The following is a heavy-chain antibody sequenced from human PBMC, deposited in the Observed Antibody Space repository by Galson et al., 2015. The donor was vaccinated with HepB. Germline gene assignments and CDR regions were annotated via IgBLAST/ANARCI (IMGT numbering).Heavy chain of an antibody. D-gene: IGHD3-10*01. V-gene: IGHV1-58*01. J-gene: IGHJ6*02. CDR1: GFTFTSSA. CDR2: IVVGSGNT. CDR3: AAYLGEWGYGMDV. Sequence: SVKVSCKASGFTFTSSAVRWVRQARGQRLEWIGWIVVGSGNTNYAQKFQERVTITRDMSTSTAYMELSSLRSEDTAVYYCAAYLGEWGYGMDVWGQGTTVTVSS.